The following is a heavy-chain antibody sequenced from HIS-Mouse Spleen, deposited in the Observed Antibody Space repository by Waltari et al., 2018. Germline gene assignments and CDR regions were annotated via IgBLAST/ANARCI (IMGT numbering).Heavy chain of an antibody. CDR3: ARDGRPYYYDSSGHGGY. J-gene: IGHJ4*02. CDR2: IYYSGST. CDR1: GGSISSSSYY. D-gene: IGHD3-22*01. Sequence: QLQLQESGPGLVKPSETLSLTCTAPGGSISSSSYYWGWIRQPPGKGLEWIGRIYYSGSTYYNPSLKSRVTISVDTSKNQFSLKLSSVTAADTAVYYCARDGRPYYYDSSGHGGYWGQGTLVTVSS. V-gene: IGHV4-39*07.